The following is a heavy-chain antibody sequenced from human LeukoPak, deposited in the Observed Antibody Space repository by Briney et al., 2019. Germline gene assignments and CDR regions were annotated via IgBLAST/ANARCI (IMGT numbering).Heavy chain of an antibody. CDR1: GFIFRHYA. Sequence: PGGSLRLSCSASGFIFRHYAVNWVRQSPGKGLEWVSGISGSGDSTYYADSVKGRFTISRDNSRNTVYLQMNSLRAEDTAVYYCANDLGWIQLNLGRGQGTLVTVSS. J-gene: IGHJ4*02. V-gene: IGHV3-23*01. D-gene: IGHD5-18*01. CDR3: ANDLGWIQLNLG. CDR2: ISGSGDST.